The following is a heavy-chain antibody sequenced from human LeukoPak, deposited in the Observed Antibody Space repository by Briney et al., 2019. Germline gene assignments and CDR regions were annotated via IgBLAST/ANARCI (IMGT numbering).Heavy chain of an antibody. CDR1: GFTFSSYG. CDR3: ARDESYSSDY. J-gene: IGHJ4*02. V-gene: IGHV3-33*01. CDR2: IWYDGSNK. Sequence: PGGSLRLSCAASGFTFSSYGMHWVRQAPGKGLEWVAVIWYDGSNKYYTDSVKGRFTISRDNAKNSLYLQMNSLRAEDTAVYFCARDESYSSDYWGQGTLVTVSS. D-gene: IGHD6-13*01.